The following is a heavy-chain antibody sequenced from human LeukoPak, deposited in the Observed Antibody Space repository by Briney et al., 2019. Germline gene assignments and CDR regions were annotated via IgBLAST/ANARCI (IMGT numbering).Heavy chain of an antibody. D-gene: IGHD5-12*01. CDR1: GFTFNTYN. CDR3: ARLDSGYNAYAPFDH. Sequence: GGSLRLSCAASGFTFNTYNMNWVRQAPGKGLEWVSSITGNSNYIYYADSVKGRFTISRDNSKNTLYLQMNSLRVDDTAVYYCARLDSGYNAYAPFDHWGQGTLVTVSS. J-gene: IGHJ4*02. CDR2: ITGNSNYI. V-gene: IGHV3-21*04.